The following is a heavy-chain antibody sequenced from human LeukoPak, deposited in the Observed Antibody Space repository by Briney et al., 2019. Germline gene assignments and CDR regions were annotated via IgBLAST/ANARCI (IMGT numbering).Heavy chain of an antibody. Sequence: GGSLRLSCAASGFTFSTYDIHWVRQAPGKGLEWVAFIRYDASNKKYADSVKGRFTISRDNSKNTLYLQMNSLRPEDTSVYFCARSPTSWYFDYWGQGTLVTVSS. CDR1: GFTFSTYD. CDR2: IRYDASNK. J-gene: IGHJ4*02. V-gene: IGHV3-30*02. D-gene: IGHD2-2*01. CDR3: ARSPTSWYFDY.